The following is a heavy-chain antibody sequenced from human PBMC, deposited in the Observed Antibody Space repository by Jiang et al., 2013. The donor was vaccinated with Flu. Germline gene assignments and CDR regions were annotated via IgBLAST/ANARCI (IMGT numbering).Heavy chain of an antibody. J-gene: IGHJ6*02. CDR3: ARGSTVTTWSHQWGYYYYGMDV. D-gene: IGHD4-11*01. CDR1: GLTFRSYA. V-gene: IGHV3-30-3*01. Sequence: LRLSCAASGLTFRSYAWHWVRQAQARAGVVAVISYDGSNKYYADSVKGRFTISRDNSKNTLYLQMNSLRAEDTAVYYCARGSTVTTWSHQWGYYYYGMDVWGQGTTVTVSS. CDR2: ISYDGSNK.